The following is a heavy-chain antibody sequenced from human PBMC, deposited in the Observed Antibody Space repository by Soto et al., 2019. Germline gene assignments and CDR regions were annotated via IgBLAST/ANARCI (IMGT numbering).Heavy chain of an antibody. J-gene: IGHJ4*02. V-gene: IGHV4-30-2*01. Sequence: TLSLTCAVSGGSISSGGYSWSWIREPPGKGLEWIGYIYHSGSTYYNPSLKSRVTISVDRSKNQFSLKLSSVTAADTAVYYCARGSGSYYKSFDYWGQGTLVTVSS. CDR2: IYHSGST. CDR3: ARGSGSYYKSFDY. D-gene: IGHD3-10*01. CDR1: GGSISSGGYS.